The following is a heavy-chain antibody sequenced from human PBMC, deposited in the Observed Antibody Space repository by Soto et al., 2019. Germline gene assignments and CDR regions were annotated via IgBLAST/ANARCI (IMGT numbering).Heavy chain of an antibody. CDR2: ISGSGGSK. CDR3: KKDQERDNYGEGVDP. J-gene: IGHJ5*02. Sequence: GYQKLILASLGLQFGRHSQNLVRPVQGKGLEGVATISGSGGSKFDVESVRGRFTIARDNSKNTVYLQLNSLRAADSAVYDCKKDQERDNYGEGVDPWGRGTLVTVSS. D-gene: IGHD3-16*01. V-gene: IGHV3-23*01. CDR1: GLQFGRHS.